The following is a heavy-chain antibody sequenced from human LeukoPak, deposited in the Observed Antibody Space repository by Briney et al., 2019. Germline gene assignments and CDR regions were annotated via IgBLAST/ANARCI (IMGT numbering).Heavy chain of an antibody. Sequence: SETLSLTCTVSGVSISSYYWSWIRQPPGKGLEWIGYIYYSGSTNYNPSLKSRVTISVDTSKNQFSLKLSSVTAADTAVYYCASRVKYSSGWYIDYWGQGTLVTVSS. CDR2: IYYSGST. D-gene: IGHD6-19*01. J-gene: IGHJ4*02. CDR1: GVSISSYY. CDR3: ASRVKYSSGWYIDY. V-gene: IGHV4-59*01.